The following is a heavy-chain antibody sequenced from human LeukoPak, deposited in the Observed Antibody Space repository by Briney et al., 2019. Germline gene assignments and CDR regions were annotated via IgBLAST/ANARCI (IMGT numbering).Heavy chain of an antibody. V-gene: IGHV1-2*02. D-gene: IGHD3-3*01. CDR3: ARGLYYDFWSGYYTGYFDY. J-gene: IGHJ4*02. Sequence: ASVKVSCKASGYTFTGYYMHWVRQAPGQGLEWMGWINPNSGGTNYAQKFQGRVTMTRDTSISTAYMELSRLRSDDTAVYYCARGLYYDFWSGYYTGYFDYWGQGTLVTVSS. CDR1: GYTFTGYY. CDR2: INPNSGGT.